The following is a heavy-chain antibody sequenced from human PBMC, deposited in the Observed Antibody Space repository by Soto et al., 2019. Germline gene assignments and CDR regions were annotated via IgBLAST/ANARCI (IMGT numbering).Heavy chain of an antibody. V-gene: IGHV3-74*01. Sequence: EVQLVESGGGLVQPGGSLRLSCAASGFTFSNYWMHWVRQAPGKGLVWVSRINSDGSSTPYADSVKGRFTISRDNAKXXXXXXXXXXXXXXXXXXXXXXXXXXXXPFDLWGRGTLVTVSS. CDR1: GFTFSNYW. CDR2: INSDGSST. CDR3: XXXXXXXXPFDL. J-gene: IGHJ2*01.